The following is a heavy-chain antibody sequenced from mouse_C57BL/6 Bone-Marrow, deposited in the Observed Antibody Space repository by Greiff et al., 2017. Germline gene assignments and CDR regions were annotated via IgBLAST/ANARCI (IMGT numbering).Heavy chain of an antibody. Sequence: QVQLQQPGTELVKPGASVKLSCKASGYTFTSYWMHWVKQRPGQGLEWIGNINPSNGGTTYTEKFTSKATLTVDKSSSTACMQLSSLTSEDSADYCCARESVDGYYVGFADWGKGTLVTVSA. J-gene: IGHJ3*01. CDR1: GYTFTSYW. D-gene: IGHD2-3*01. CDR3: ARESVDGYYVGFAD. V-gene: IGHV1-53*01. CDR2: INPSNGGT.